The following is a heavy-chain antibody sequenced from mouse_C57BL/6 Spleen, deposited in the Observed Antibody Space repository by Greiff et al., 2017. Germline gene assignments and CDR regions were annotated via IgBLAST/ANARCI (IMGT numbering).Heavy chain of an antibody. V-gene: IGHV1-26*01. Sequence: VQLQQSGPELVKPGASVKISCKASGYTFTDYYMNWVKQSHGKSLEWIGDINPNNGGTRYNQKFKGKATLTVDKSSSTAYMELRSLTSEDSAVYYCARLRPFAYWGQGTLVTVSA. CDR3: ARLRPFAY. J-gene: IGHJ3*01. CDR2: INPNNGGT. CDR1: GYTFTDYY. D-gene: IGHD1-1*01.